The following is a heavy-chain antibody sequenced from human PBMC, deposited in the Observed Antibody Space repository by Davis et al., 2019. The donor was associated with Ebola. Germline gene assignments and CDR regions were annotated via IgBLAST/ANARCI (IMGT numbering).Heavy chain of an antibody. V-gene: IGHV3-23*01. Sequence: GESLKISCAASGFTFSSYAMSWVRQAPGKGLEWVSAISGSGGSTYYADSVEGRFTISRDNAKNSLYLQMNSLRAEDTAVYYCATRGVTPLWGQGTLVTVSS. CDR2: ISGSGGST. CDR3: ATRGVTPL. J-gene: IGHJ4*02. D-gene: IGHD2-21*02. CDR1: GFTFSSYA.